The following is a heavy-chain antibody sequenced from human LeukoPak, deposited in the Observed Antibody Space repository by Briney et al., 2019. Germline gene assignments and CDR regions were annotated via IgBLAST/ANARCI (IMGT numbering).Heavy chain of an antibody. D-gene: IGHD3-16*01. CDR1: GFTFSSYA. CDR2: ISYDGSNK. V-gene: IGHV3-30-3*01. CDR3: ARVRGIYDYVWDLSY. Sequence: GGSLRLSCAASGFTFSSYAMHWVRQAPGKGLEWVAVISYDGSNKYYADSVKGRFTISRDNSKNTLYLQMNSRRAEDTAVYYCARVRGIYDYVWDLSYWGQGTLVTVSS. J-gene: IGHJ4*02.